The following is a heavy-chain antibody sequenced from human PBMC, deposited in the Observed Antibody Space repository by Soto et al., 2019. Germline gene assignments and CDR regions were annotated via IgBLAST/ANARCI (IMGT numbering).Heavy chain of an antibody. Sequence: SETLSLTCAVSGGSISSGGYSWSWIRQPPGKGLEWIGYIYHSGSTYYNPSLKSRVTISVDRSKNQFSLKLSSVTAADTAVYYCARGRWLRLRWGQGTLVTVSS. CDR3: ARGRWLRLR. D-gene: IGHD5-12*01. CDR1: GGSISSGGYS. V-gene: IGHV4-30-2*01. CDR2: IYHSGST. J-gene: IGHJ4*02.